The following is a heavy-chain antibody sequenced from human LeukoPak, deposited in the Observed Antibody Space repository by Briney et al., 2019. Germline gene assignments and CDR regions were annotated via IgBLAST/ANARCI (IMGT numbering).Heavy chain of an antibody. J-gene: IGHJ6*03. Sequence: SETLSLTCSVSGASINYYFWNWVRQAPGKGLEWLGYIYYTGTTDYNPSLKSRVTMSVDMSKNQYSLNLRSVTAADTAVYYCARSRGGGYNYFYMDVWGKGTTVTVSS. CDR2: IYYTGTT. CDR1: GASINYYF. CDR3: ARSRGGGYNYFYMDV. D-gene: IGHD5-24*01. V-gene: IGHV4-59*01.